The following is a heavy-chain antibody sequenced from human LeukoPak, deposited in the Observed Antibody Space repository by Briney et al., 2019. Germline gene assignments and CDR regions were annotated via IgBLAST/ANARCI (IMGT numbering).Heavy chain of an antibody. D-gene: IGHD5-12*01. CDR3: ARGGKSAYGWFDP. Sequence: GESLKISCKGSGYSFTSYWISWVRQMPGKGLEWMGTIDPSDSYTNYSPFFQGHVTISADKSISTAYLQWSSLKASDTAMYYCARGGKSAYGWFDPWGQGALVTVSS. CDR2: IDPSDSYT. V-gene: IGHV5-10-1*01. J-gene: IGHJ5*02. CDR1: GYSFTSYW.